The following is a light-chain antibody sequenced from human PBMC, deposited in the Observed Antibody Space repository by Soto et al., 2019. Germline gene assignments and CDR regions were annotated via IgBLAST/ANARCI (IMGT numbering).Light chain of an antibody. J-gene: IGKJ1*01. Sequence: EIVMTQSPATLSVSPGERATLSCRASQSVGTNLAWYQQKPGQAPKLLIYGASTRATAIPARFSGSGSGTEFTLTISSLQSEDFAVYYCQQYNNWLPWTFGQGTKVEIK. CDR2: GAS. CDR1: QSVGTN. CDR3: QQYNNWLPWT. V-gene: IGKV3-15*01.